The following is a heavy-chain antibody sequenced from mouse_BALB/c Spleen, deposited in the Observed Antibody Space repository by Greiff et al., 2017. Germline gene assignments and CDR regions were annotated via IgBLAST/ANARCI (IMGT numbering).Heavy chain of an antibody. CDR3: ARYGNYVPYAMDY. J-gene: IGHJ4*01. Sequence: EVKLMESGPGLVKPSQSLSLTCTVTGYSITSDYAWNWIRQFPGNKLEWMGYISYSGSTSYNPSLKSRISITRDTSKNQFFLQLNSVTTEDTATYYCARYGNYVPYAMDYWGQGTSVTVSS. D-gene: IGHD2-1*01. V-gene: IGHV3-2*02. CDR2: ISYSGST. CDR1: GYSITSDYA.